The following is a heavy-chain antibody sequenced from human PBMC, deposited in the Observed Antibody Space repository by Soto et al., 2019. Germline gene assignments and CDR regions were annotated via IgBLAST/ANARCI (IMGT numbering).Heavy chain of an antibody. Sequence: QVQLVESGGGVVQPGRSLRLSCAASGFTFSSYGMHWVRQAPGKGLEWVAVISYDGSNKYYADSVKGRFTNFRDNSKNTLYLQMNSLRAEDTAVYYCEKDKGTDTAMATGYYYYGMHVWGQGTTVTVS. D-gene: IGHD5-18*01. CDR3: EKDKGTDTAMATGYYYYGMHV. J-gene: IGHJ6*02. V-gene: IGHV3-30*18. CDR1: GFTFSSYG. CDR2: ISYDGSNK.